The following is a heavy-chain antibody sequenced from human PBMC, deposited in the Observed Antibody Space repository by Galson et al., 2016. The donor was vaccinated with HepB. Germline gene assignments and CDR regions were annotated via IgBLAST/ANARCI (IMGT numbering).Heavy chain of an antibody. J-gene: IGHJ4*02. CDR2: ISASADSA. Sequence: LRLSCAASGFTLSNYALSWVRQAPGKGLDWVSAISASADSAYYADSVNGRFTISRDNSKQMLYLQRNNLRVEDTAIYYCVKSPLPGIAVAFPDFWGQGTLVTVSS. V-gene: IGHV3-23*01. CDR3: VKSPLPGIAVAFPDF. D-gene: IGHD6-19*01. CDR1: GFTLSNYA.